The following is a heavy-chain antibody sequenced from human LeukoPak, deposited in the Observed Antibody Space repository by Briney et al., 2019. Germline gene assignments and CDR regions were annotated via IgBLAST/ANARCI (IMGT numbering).Heavy chain of an antibody. CDR3: ARRTQTSEHIVGVTAIPVAARAFDI. V-gene: IGHV4-4*07. J-gene: IGHJ3*02. D-gene: IGHD2-21*02. CDR1: GGSLSSYY. CDR2: IYTSGST. Sequence: PSETLSLTCTVSGGSLSSYYWSWIRQPAGKGLEWIGRIYTSGSTNYNPSLKSRVTMSVDTSKNQFSLKLSYVTAANTAVYYCARRTQTSEHIVGVTAIPVAARAFDICGQGTMVTVSS.